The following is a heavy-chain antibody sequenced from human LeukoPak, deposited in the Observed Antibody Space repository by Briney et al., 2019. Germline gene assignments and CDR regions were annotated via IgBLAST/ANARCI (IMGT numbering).Heavy chain of an antibody. CDR3: ARDLSPLIDYGGTNYFDH. D-gene: IGHD4-23*01. CDR2: IIPIFGTA. Sequence: GASVKVSCKASGGTFSSYAISWVRQAPGKGLEWMGGIIPIFGTANYAQKFQGRVTITADESTSTAYMELSSLRSEDTAVYYCARDLSPLIDYGGTNYFDHWGQGTLVTVSA. J-gene: IGHJ4*02. CDR1: GGTFSSYA. V-gene: IGHV1-69*13.